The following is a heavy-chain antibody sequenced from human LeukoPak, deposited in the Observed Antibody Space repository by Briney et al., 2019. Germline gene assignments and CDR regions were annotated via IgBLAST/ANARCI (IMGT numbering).Heavy chain of an antibody. J-gene: IGHJ4*02. Sequence: KPGGSLRLSCAASGFTFSDYYMSWIRQAPGKGLEWVSYISSSSSYTNYADSVKGRFTISRDNAKNSLYLQMNSLRAEDTAVYYCARIVDSIVVNSFDYWGQGTLVTVSS. CDR1: GFTFSDYY. D-gene: IGHD3-22*01. CDR3: ARIVDSIVVNSFDY. CDR2: ISSSSSYT. V-gene: IGHV3-11*03.